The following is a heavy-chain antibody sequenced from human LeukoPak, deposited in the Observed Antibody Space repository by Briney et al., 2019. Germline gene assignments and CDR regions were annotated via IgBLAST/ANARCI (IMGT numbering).Heavy chain of an antibody. D-gene: IGHD3-22*01. V-gene: IGHV3-23*01. CDR2: ISGSGGST. J-gene: IGHJ4*02. CDR1: GFPFTFYA. Sequence: GGSLRLSCAAWGFPFTFYAMSWVRQAPGKGLEWVSGISGSGGSTYYADSEQGRFTISRHHSKTTLYLQMNSLRPEATAVSYYAKAHARYYDSSGTKGYFDYWGQGTLVA. CDR3: AKAHARYYDSSGTKGYFDY.